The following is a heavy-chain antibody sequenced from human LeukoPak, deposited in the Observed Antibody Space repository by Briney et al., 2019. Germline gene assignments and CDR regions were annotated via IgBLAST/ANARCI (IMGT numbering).Heavy chain of an antibody. V-gene: IGHV3-23*01. J-gene: IGHJ4*02. CDR2: ISSTGDVT. CDR1: GFTFSGYA. CDR3: ATDYTTGYFPY. Sequence: GASLRLSCSASGFTFSGYAMSWVRQAPGKGLEWVSTISSTGDVTYHADSVKGRFTISRDNSKNTLYLQMTTLRVDDTAIYYCATDYTTGYFPYLGQGTLVTVSS. D-gene: IGHD3-9*01.